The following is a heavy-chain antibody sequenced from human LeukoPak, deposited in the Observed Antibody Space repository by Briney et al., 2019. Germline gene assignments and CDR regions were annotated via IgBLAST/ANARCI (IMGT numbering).Heavy chain of an antibody. Sequence: PSETLSLTCTVSGGSISSYYWSWIRQPPGKGLEWIGYIYYSGSTNYNPSLKSRVTISVDTSKNQFSLKLSSVTAADTAVYYCARASWELRGYFDYWGQGTLVTVSS. CDR1: GGSISSYY. CDR2: IYYSGST. J-gene: IGHJ4*02. D-gene: IGHD1-26*01. V-gene: IGHV4-59*01. CDR3: ARASWELRGYFDY.